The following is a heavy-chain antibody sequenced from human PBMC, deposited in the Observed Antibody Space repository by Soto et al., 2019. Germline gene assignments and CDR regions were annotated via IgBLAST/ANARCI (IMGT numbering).Heavy chain of an antibody. V-gene: IGHV3-74*03. CDR1: GFTFSGHW. CDR3: AREAGYCSRTSCYRRAFDT. Sequence: EVQLVESGGDLVQPGGSLRLSCAASGFTFSGHWMHWVRQVPGKGLEWVSRINTDGATSTYADSVKGRFTISRDNAKNILYLQMSALRAEDTALYYCAREAGYCSRTSCYRRAFDTWGQGTTVTVSS. D-gene: IGHD2-2*01. CDR2: INTDGATS. J-gene: IGHJ3*02.